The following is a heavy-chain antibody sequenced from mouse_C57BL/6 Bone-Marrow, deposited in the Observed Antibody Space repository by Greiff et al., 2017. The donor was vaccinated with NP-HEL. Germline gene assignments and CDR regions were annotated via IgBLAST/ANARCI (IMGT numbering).Heavy chain of an antibody. D-gene: IGHD2-3*01. V-gene: IGHV1-64*01. J-gene: IGHJ4*01. CDR3: ARRWLLTAYAMDY. Sequence: QVQLQQPGAELVKPGASVTLSCKASGYTFTSYWMHWVKQSPGQGLEWIGMIPPNSGSTNYNEKFKSKATLTVDKSSSTAYMQLSSLTSEDSAVYYCARRWLLTAYAMDYWGQGTSVTVSS. CDR1: GYTFTSYW. CDR2: IPPNSGST.